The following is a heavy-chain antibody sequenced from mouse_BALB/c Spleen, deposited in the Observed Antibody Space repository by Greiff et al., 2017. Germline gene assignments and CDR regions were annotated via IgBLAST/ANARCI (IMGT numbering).Heavy chain of an antibody. Sequence: EVQVVESGAELVRSGASVKLSCTASGFNIKDYYMHWVKQRPEQGLEWIGWIDPENGDTEYAPKFQGKATMTADTSSNTAYLQLSSLTSEDTAVYYCNAEDYDYDLFAYWGQGTLVTVSA. V-gene: IGHV14-4*02. J-gene: IGHJ3*01. CDR1: GFNIKDYY. CDR2: IDPENGDT. D-gene: IGHD2-4*01. CDR3: NAEDYDYDLFAY.